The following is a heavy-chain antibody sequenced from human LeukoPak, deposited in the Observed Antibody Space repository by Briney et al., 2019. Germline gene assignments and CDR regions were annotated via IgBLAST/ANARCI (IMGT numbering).Heavy chain of an antibody. Sequence: GASVKVSCKASAYTFTGYYMHWVRQAPGQGLEWMGWIYPNSGGTNYAQKFQGRVTMTRDTSISTAYMELSSLRSEDTAVYYCARKSWYYYDSSGYYLDFDYWGQGTLVTVSS. V-gene: IGHV1-2*02. CDR3: ARKSWYYYDSSGYYLDFDY. D-gene: IGHD3-22*01. CDR1: AYTFTGYY. CDR2: IYPNSGGT. J-gene: IGHJ4*02.